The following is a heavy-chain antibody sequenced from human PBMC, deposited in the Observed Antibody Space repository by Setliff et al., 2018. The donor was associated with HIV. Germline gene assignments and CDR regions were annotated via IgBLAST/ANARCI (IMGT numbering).Heavy chain of an antibody. Sequence: PSETLSLTCSVPGYAIDNGYTWGWIRQSPGKGLEWIGNVYHTGRAFYNPSLQSRVTISVDTSKNQFSLKLSSVTAADTTMYYCARHSGLGGYYSPFDYWGPGTLVTVSS. J-gene: IGHJ4*02. CDR3: ARHSGLGGYYSPFDY. D-gene: IGHD3-22*01. CDR1: GYAIDNGYT. CDR2: VYHTGRA. V-gene: IGHV4-38-2*01.